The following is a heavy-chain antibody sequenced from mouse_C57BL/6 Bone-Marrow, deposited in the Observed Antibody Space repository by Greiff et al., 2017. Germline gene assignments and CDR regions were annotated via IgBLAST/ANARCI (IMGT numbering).Heavy chain of an antibody. Sequence: EVLLVESGGGLVQPKGSLKLSCAASGFSFNTYAMNWVRQAPGKGLEWVARIRSKSNNYATYYADSVKDRFTISRDDSESMLYLQMNTLKTEVTAMYYCSGGWFWFAYWGQGNLVTVSA. J-gene: IGHJ3*01. D-gene: IGHD2-2*01. V-gene: IGHV10-1*01. CDR2: IRSKSNNYAT. CDR1: GFSFNTYA. CDR3: SGGWFWFAY.